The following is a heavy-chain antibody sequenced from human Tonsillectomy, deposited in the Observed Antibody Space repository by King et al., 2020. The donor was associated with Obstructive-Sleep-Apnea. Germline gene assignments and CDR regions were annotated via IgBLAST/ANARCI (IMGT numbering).Heavy chain of an antibody. CDR1: GFTFSSYA. V-gene: IGHV3-64D*09. CDR2: ISSNGGST. J-gene: IGHJ4*02. Sequence: VQLVESGGGLVQPGGSLRLSCSASGFTFSSYAMHWVRQAPGKGLEYVSGISSNGGSTYYADSVKGRFTISRDNSKNTLYLQMSSLRAEDTAVYYCVQLRPEGSFDYWGQGTLVTVSA. CDR3: VQLRPEGSFDY. D-gene: IGHD2-2*01.